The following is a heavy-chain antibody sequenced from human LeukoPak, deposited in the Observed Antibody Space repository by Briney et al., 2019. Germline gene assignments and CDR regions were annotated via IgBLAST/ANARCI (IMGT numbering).Heavy chain of an antibody. CDR3: ARAPIAAARGYYFDY. CDR1: GFTVSSNY. CDR2: IYSGGST. V-gene: IGHV3-53*05. J-gene: IGHJ4*02. Sequence: GGSLRLSCAASGFTVSSNYMSWVRQAPGKGLEWVSVIYSGGSTYYADSVKGRFTISRDNSKNTLYLQMNSLRAEDTAVYYCARAPIAAARGYYFDYWGQGTLVTVSS. D-gene: IGHD6-13*01.